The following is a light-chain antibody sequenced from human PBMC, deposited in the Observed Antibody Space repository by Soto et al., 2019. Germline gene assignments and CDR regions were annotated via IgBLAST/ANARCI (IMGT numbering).Light chain of an antibody. J-gene: IGKJ3*01. Sequence: DIQMTQSPSSLSASVGDRVTITCRASQSITNYLNWNQHKPGKAPKLLVYAASSLQSGVPSRFSGSGSGTDFTLTICSLQPEDFATYFCQKSHNMPFTFGPGTKVDIK. CDR2: AAS. V-gene: IGKV1-39*01. CDR3: QKSHNMPFT. CDR1: QSITNY.